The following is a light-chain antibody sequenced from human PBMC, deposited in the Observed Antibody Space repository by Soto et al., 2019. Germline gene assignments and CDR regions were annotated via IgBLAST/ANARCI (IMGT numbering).Light chain of an antibody. Sequence: EIVMTQSPATLSVSPGERATLSCRASQSVSSDLAWYQQKPGQAPRVLIYGASTRATGIPARFSGSGSGTEFTLTISNLQSDDSGSYYCQHTRTFGQGTKVEVK. CDR2: GAS. CDR1: QSVSSD. CDR3: QHTRT. V-gene: IGKV3-15*01. J-gene: IGKJ1*01.